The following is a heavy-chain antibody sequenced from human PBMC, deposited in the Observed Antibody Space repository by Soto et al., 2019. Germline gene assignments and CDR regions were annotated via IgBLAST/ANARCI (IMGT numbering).Heavy chain of an antibody. CDR2: IPNNGSP. CDR1: GGSVRTGSYH. D-gene: IGHD7-27*01. CDR3: AIIAWGGDS. Sequence: QVQLQESGPGRVKPSETLSLTCSVSGGSVRTGSYHWSWIRQPPGKGLEWIGFIPNNGSPDYNPSLKSRVVVSIDRSKNEFSLKVNPVTAADTAVYFCAIIAWGGDSWGQGTLVTVSS. V-gene: IGHV4-61*01. J-gene: IGHJ4*02.